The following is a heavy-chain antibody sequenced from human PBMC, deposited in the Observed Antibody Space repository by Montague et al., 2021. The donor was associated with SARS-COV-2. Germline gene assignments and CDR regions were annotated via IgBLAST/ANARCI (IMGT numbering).Heavy chain of an antibody. V-gene: IGHV3-48*02. D-gene: IGHD3-3*01. CDR2: ISSSSSTI. Sequence: SLRLSCAASGFTFSGTYSMNWVRQAPGKGLEWVAFISSSSSTIYYADSVKGRFTVSRDNAKNSLYLQMNSLRDEDTAVYYCARNTIYGYFDYWGQGTLVTVSS. J-gene: IGHJ4*02. CDR1: GFTFSGTYS. CDR3: ARNTIYGYFDY.